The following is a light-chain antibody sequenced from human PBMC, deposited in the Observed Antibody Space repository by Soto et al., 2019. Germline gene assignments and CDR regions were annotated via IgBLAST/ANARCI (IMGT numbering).Light chain of an antibody. CDR1: GGALYSSNNKNY. J-gene: IGKJ1*01. Sequence: DIGMPQAPDSMAASLGGRGKINCKSSGGALYSSNNKNYLAWYQQKPGQPPKLLIYWASTRESGVPDRFSGSGSGTDFTLTISSLQAEDVAVYYCQQYYSTPWTFGQGTKVDIK. CDR3: QQYYSTPWT. V-gene: IGKV4-1*01. CDR2: WAS.